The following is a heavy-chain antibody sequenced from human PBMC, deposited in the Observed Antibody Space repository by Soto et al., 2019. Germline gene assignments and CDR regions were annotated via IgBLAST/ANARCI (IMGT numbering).Heavy chain of an antibody. CDR3: ARDVDIVSTNRFDY. CDR2: ISGYNGNT. V-gene: IGHV1-18*01. J-gene: IGHJ4*02. CDR1: GYTFTSYG. Sequence: HVQLVQSGAEVKKPGASVKVSCKASGYTFTSYGISWVRQAPGQGLEWMGWISGYNGNTNYAQKLQGRVTMTTDTSTSTAYMEVRSLSSDDTAVYYCARDVDIVSTNRFDYWGQGTLVTVSS. D-gene: IGHD5-12*01.